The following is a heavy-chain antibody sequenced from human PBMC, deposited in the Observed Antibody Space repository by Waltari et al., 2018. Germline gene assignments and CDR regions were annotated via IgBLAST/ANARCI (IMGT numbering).Heavy chain of an antibody. D-gene: IGHD1-26*01. CDR1: GYTFTGYH. V-gene: IGHV1-2*02. CDR3: VRWGMTTTRGFDF. J-gene: IGHJ4*02. CDR2: INPNSAGT. Sequence: QVQLVQSGAAVKKPGASVKVSCKASGYTFTGYHVHWVRPAPGQGLEWMGWINPNSAGTKYAQKFQGRVTITTDTSMNTAYMELRRLRSDDTAVYYCVRWGMTTTRGFDFWGQGTLVTVSS.